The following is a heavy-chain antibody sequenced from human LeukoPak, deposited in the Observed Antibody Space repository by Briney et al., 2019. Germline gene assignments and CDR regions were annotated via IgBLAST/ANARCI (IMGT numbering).Heavy chain of an antibody. J-gene: IGHJ4*02. CDR1: GFTFSSYG. CDR3: AKDSGLDY. D-gene: IGHD3-10*01. CDR2: ISYDGSNK. V-gene: IGHV3-30*18. Sequence: GGSLRLSCAASGFTFSSYGMHWVRQAPGKGLEWVAVISYDGSNKYYADSVKGRFTISRDNSKNTLYLQMNSLRAEDTAVYYCAKDSGLDYWGQGTLVTVSS.